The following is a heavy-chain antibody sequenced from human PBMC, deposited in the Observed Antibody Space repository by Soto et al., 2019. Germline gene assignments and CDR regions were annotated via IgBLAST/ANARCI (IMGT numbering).Heavy chain of an antibody. CDR1: GFTFSSYS. J-gene: IGHJ6*03. Sequence: PGGSLRLSCAASGFTFSSYSMNWVRQAPGKGLEWVSYISSSGSTIYYADSVKGRFTISRDNAKNSLYLQMNSLRAEDTAVYYCARSGGDYEWVYYYMDVWGKGTTVTVSS. CDR2: ISSSGSTI. CDR3: ARSGGDYEWVYYYMDV. V-gene: IGHV3-48*04. D-gene: IGHD2-21*02.